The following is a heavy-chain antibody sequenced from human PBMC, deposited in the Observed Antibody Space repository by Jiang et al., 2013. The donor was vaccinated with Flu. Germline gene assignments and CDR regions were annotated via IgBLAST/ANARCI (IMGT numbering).Heavy chain of an antibody. J-gene: IGHJ6*02. V-gene: IGHV4-61*01. CDR1: GGSVSSGTYY. CDR2: MYNIGIT. Sequence: GPGLVKPSETLPLTCTVSGGSVSSGTYYWTWMRQPPGKGLEWIGYMYNIGITEYNPSLKSRVTISVDTSKNQFSLKLTSVTAADTAVYYCARARGQYYGMDVWGQGTTVTVSS. CDR3: ARARGQYYGMDV. D-gene: IGHD5-12*01.